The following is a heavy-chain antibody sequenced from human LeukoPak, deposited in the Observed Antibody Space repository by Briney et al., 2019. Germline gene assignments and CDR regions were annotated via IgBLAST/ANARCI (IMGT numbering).Heavy chain of an antibody. CDR3: ARHYVFVSGGSSFDY. J-gene: IGHJ4*02. V-gene: IGHV4-59*08. D-gene: IGHD1-26*01. CDR1: GGCISSYY. CDR2: IYYNGAT. Sequence: SETLSLTCTVSGGCISSYYWSWIRQPPGKGLEWIGYIYYNGATNYNPPLKTRVTISLDTPKNQFSLKLKSVTASDTAVYYCARHYVFVSGGSSFDYWGLGILVTVSS.